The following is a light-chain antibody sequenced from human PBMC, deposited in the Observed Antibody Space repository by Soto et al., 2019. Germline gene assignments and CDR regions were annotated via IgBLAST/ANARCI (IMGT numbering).Light chain of an antibody. CDR2: EAS. CDR1: ERISKW. CDR3: QHCDTSWP. V-gene: IGKV1-5*01. J-gene: IGKJ1*01. Sequence: IQMTQSPSSLSASVGYSVTITCRASERISKWVAWYQQKPGKAPNLLIKEASTLGSGVPSRFSGSGSGTEFTLTISGLQPDDFATYYCQHCDTSWPFGQGTKVDIK.